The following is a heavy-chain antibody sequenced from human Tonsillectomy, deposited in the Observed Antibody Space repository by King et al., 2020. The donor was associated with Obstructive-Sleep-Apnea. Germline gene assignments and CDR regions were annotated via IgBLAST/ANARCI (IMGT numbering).Heavy chain of an antibody. V-gene: IGHV7-4-1*02. CDR2: INTNTGNP. J-gene: IGHJ6*02. D-gene: IGHD3-10*01. CDR3: ARDRFPYYGSGIKDEFYVLGVTDV. CDR1: GYTFSAYA. Sequence: QLVQSGSELKKPGASVKVSCKASGYTFSAYALYWVRQAPGQGLEWMGWINTNTGNPTYAQGFTGRFVFSLDTSVSTAYLQISSLKGEDSAVYYCARDRFPYYGSGIKDEFYVLGVTDVWGQGTTVTVSS.